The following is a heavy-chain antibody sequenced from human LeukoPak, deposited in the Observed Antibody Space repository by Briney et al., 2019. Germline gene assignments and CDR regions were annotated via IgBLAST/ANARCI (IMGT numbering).Heavy chain of an antibody. Sequence: KTSETLSLTCTVSGGSINRSSYYWAWIRQPPGKGMEWIGSMHPSESTYYNPSLRSRVTISVDTYKNQFSLSLTSVTAADRAVYYCARQPPYSSTFDVWGQGTMVSVSS. J-gene: IGHJ3*01. CDR2: MHPSEST. D-gene: IGHD2-21*01. V-gene: IGHV4-39*01. CDR1: GGSINRSSYY. CDR3: ARQPPYSSTFDV.